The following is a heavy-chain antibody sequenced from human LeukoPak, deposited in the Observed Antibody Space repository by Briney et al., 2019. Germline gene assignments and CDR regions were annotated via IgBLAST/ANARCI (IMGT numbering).Heavy chain of an antibody. D-gene: IGHD5-12*01. V-gene: IGHV4-39*07. CDR1: GGSISSSSYY. Sequence: PSETLSLTCTVSGGSISSSSYYWGWIRQPPGKGLEWIGSIYFSGSTYYNPSLKSRVTMSVDTSKNQFSLKLSSVTAADTAVYYCAGDSGYDVNYYYYGMDVWGQGTTVTVSS. CDR2: IYFSGST. CDR3: AGDSGYDVNYYYYGMDV. J-gene: IGHJ6*02.